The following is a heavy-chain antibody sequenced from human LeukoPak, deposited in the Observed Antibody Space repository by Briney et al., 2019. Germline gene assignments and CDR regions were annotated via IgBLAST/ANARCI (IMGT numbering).Heavy chain of an antibody. J-gene: IGHJ6*03. CDR2: INAGNGNT. D-gene: IGHD2/OR15-2a*01. CDR3: ARQLLSWRGDYYYQYYMDV. Sequence: GASVKVSCKASGYTFTSYAMHWVRQAPGQRLEWMGWINAGNGNTKYSQKFQGRVTITRDTSASTAYMELSSLRSEDTAVYYCARQLLSWRGDYYYQYYMDVWGKGTTVTVSS. V-gene: IGHV1-3*01. CDR1: GYTFTSYA.